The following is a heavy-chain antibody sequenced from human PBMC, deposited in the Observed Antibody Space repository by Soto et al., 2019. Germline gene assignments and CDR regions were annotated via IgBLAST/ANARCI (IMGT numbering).Heavy chain of an antibody. Sequence: GGSLRLSCAASGFTFSNYAMHWVRQAPGKGLEWVALISYDGSNKYYADSVKGRFTISRDNSKNTLYLQMNSLRAEDMAVYYCAKDPTMVRGAAPSYWGQGTLVTVSS. CDR1: GFTFSNYA. J-gene: IGHJ4*02. CDR2: ISYDGSNK. CDR3: AKDPTMVRGAAPSY. V-gene: IGHV3-30*18. D-gene: IGHD3-10*01.